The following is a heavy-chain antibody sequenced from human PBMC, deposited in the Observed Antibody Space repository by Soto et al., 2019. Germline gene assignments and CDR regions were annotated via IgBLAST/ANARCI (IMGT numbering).Heavy chain of an antibody. CDR1: GFTFSSYA. CDR2: ISYDGSNK. V-gene: IGHV3-30-3*01. D-gene: IGHD6-13*01. CDR3: AREPFLWYSSSWYRGFDY. Sequence: QVQLVESGGGVVQPGRSLRLSCGASGFTFSSYAMHWVRQAPGKGLEWVAVISYDGSNKYYADSVKGRFTISRDNSKNTLYLQMNSLRAEDTAVYYCAREPFLWYSSSWYRGFDYWGQGTLVTVSS. J-gene: IGHJ4*02.